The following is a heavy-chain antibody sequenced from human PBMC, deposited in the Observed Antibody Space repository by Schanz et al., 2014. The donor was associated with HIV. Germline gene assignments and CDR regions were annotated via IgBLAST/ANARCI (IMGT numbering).Heavy chain of an antibody. Sequence: QVRLAQSGAEVKRPGALVTVSCSAVGSTFPDIDINWVRQAPGQGLEWMGGIIPVFGTPKYAQKFQDRVTITADKSTKTVYRELGSLGSDDTAVYSCARGPLWDRSGYPEYNYYNYHGMDVWGQGTAVTVTS. J-gene: IGHJ6*02. CDR1: GSTFPDID. D-gene: IGHD3-22*01. V-gene: IGHV1-69*06. CDR3: ARGPLWDRSGYPEYNYYNYHGMDV. CDR2: IIPVFGTP.